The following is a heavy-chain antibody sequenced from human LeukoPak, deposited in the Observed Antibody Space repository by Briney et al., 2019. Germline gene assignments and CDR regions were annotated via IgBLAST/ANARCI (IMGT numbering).Heavy chain of an antibody. CDR2: IQHTGST. V-gene: IGHV4-38-2*01. D-gene: IGHD5-18*01. Sequence: SETLSLTCAVSGYSIRSGYYWGWVRQPPGKGLEWIGSIQHTGSTYYNVSLKSRLTISADPSKNQFSLKLSSVTAADTAVYYYARLSYSYGGDYWGQGTLVTVSS. CDR3: ARLSYSYGGDY. CDR1: GYSIRSGYY. J-gene: IGHJ4*02.